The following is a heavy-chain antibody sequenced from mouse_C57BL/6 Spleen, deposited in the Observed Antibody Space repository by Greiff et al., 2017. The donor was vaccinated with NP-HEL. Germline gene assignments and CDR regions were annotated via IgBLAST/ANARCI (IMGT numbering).Heavy chain of an antibody. CDR3: ARKNYYDYESYAMDY. D-gene: IGHD2-4*01. CDR2: IWSGGST. Sequence: VMLVESGPGLVQPSQSLSITCTVSGFSLTSYGVHWVRQSPGKGLEWLGVIWSGGSTDYNAAFISRLSISKDNSKSQVFFKMNSLQADDTAIYYCARKNYYDYESYAMDYWGQGTSVTVSS. CDR1: GFSLTSYG. V-gene: IGHV2-2*01. J-gene: IGHJ4*01.